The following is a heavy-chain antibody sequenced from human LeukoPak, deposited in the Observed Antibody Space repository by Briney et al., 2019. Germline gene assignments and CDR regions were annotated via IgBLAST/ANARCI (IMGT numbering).Heavy chain of an antibody. J-gene: IGHJ3*02. CDR1: GGSFSGYY. Sequence: SETLSLTCAVYGGSFSGYYWSLIRQPPGKGLEWIGEINHSGSTNYNPSLKSRVTISVDTSKNLFSLKLSSVTAADTAVYYCARDEWELHAFDIWGQGTMVTVSS. V-gene: IGHV4-34*01. CDR2: INHSGST. CDR3: ARDEWELHAFDI. D-gene: IGHD1-26*01.